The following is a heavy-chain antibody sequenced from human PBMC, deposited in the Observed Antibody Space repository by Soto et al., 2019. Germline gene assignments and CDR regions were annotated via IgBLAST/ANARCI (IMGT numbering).Heavy chain of an antibody. CDR3: ARDTRSLAVTVP. CDR2: IWYDGSNK. J-gene: IGHJ5*02. CDR1: GFTFSSYG. V-gene: IGHV3-33*01. Sequence: PGGSLRLSCAASGFTFSSYGMHWVRQAPSKGLEWVAVIWYDGSNKYYADSVKGRFTISRDNSKNSLYLQMNSLRAEDTAVYYCARDTRSLAVTVPWGPGTLVNVSS. D-gene: IGHD6-19*01.